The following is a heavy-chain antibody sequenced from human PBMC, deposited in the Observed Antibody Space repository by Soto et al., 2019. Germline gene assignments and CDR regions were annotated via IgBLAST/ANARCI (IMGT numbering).Heavy chain of an antibody. V-gene: IGHV3-23*01. CDR3: AKGGGDIVLMVYAYFDY. J-gene: IGHJ4*02. D-gene: IGHD2-8*01. CDR1: GFTFSSYA. Sequence: GGSLRLSXAASGFTFSSYAMSWVRQAPGKGLEWVSAISGSGGSTYYADSVKGRFTISRDNSKNTLYLQMNSLRAEDTAVYYCAKGGGDIVLMVYAYFDYWGQGTLVTVSS. CDR2: ISGSGGST.